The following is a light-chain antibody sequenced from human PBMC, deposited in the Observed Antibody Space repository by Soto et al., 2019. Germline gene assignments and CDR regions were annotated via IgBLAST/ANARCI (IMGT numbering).Light chain of an antibody. CDR2: DVT. Sequence: QSVLTQPASVSGSPGQSITISCTGTNSDVGGYNYVSWYQHHPGKAPKLLIYDVTNWPSGVSNRFSGSKSGNTASLTISGLQAEDEADYYCSSYTGSSTPYVFGTGTKLTVL. CDR3: SSYTGSSTPYV. J-gene: IGLJ1*01. V-gene: IGLV2-14*03. CDR1: NSDVGGYNY.